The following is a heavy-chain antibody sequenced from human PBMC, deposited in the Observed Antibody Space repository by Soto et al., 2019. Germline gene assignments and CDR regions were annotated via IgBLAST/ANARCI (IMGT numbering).Heavy chain of an antibody. CDR3: AKVDCSSTSCYVLHYGMDV. Sequence: GGSLRLSCAASGFTFSSYAMSWVRQAPGKGLEWVSAISGSGGSTYYADSVKGRFTISRDNSKNTLYLQMNSLRAEDTAVYYCAKVDCSSTSCYVLHYGMDVWGQGTTVTVSS. CDR1: GFTFSSYA. D-gene: IGHD2-2*01. V-gene: IGHV3-23*01. J-gene: IGHJ6*02. CDR2: ISGSGGST.